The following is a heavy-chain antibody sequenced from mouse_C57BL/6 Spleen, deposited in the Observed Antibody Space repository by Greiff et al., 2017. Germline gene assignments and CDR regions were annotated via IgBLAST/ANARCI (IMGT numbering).Heavy chain of an antibody. J-gene: IGHJ2*01. CDR3: ARDYGSSYGYFDY. V-gene: IGHV1-22*01. CDR2: INPNNGGT. D-gene: IGHD1-1*01. CDR1: GYTFTDYN. Sequence: VQLQQSGPELVKPGASVKMSCKASGYTFTDYNMHWVKQSHGKSLEWIGYINPNNGGTSYNQKFKGKATLTVNKTSSTAYMELRSLTSEDSAVYDCARDYGSSYGYFDYWGQGTTLTVSS.